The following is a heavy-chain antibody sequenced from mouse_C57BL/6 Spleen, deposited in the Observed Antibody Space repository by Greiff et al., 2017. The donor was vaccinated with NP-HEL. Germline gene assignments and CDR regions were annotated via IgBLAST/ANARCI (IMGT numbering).Heavy chain of an antibody. J-gene: IGHJ1*03. V-gene: IGHV5-17*01. CDR1: GFTFSDYG. CDR3: ARREYFDV. Sequence: VQLQQSGGGLVKPGGSLKLSCAASGFTFSDYGIHWVRQAPEKGLEWVAYISSGSSTIYYADTVKGRFTISRDNAKNTLFLQMTSLRSEDTAMYYCARREYFDVWGTGTTVTVSS. CDR2: ISSGSSTI.